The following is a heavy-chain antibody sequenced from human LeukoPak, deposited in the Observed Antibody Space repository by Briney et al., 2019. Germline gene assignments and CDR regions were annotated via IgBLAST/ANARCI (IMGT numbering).Heavy chain of an antibody. Sequence: GGSLRLSCTGSGFTFSTYTMNWVRQAPGKGLEWVSGISGSGAYSYYADSVKGRFTISRDNAKNSLYLQMNSLRAEDTAVYYCARDEYSSSWYYYYYYMDVWGKGTTVTVSS. J-gene: IGHJ6*03. CDR2: ISGSGAYS. V-gene: IGHV3-21*01. CDR1: GFTFSTYT. CDR3: ARDEYSSSWYYYYYYMDV. D-gene: IGHD6-13*01.